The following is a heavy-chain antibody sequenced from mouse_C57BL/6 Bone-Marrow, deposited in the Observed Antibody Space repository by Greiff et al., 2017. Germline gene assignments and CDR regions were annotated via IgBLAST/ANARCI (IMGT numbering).Heavy chain of an antibody. CDR2: INPNNGGT. J-gene: IGHJ4*01. CDR3: ARYPFYYSNYLSFYAMDY. V-gene: IGHV1-26*01. CDR1: GYTFTDYY. Sequence: EVQLQQSGPELVKPGASVKISCKASGYTFTDYYMNWVKQSHGKSLEWIGDINPNNGGTSYNQKFKGKATLTVDKSSSTAYMELRSLTSEDSAVYYCARYPFYYSNYLSFYAMDYWGQGTSVTVSS. D-gene: IGHD2-5*01.